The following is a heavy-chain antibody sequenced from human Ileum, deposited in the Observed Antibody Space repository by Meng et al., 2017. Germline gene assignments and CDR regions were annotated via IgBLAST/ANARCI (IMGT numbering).Heavy chain of an antibody. CDR3: GRVGQWLPIDY. D-gene: IGHD6-19*01. Sequence: EQPRATGPRPINTLTITSSTAGVAQPSICVGDGWSRVPQPPGMGLDGLIDCYDGESTNSNPNIRSRVTMSIDKSQNQFSLNMGYVTDTATYLCDCGRVGQWLPIDYWGQGTLVTVSS. CDR1: QPSICVGDG. V-gene: IGHV4-4*03. CDR2: CYDGEST. J-gene: IGHJ4*02.